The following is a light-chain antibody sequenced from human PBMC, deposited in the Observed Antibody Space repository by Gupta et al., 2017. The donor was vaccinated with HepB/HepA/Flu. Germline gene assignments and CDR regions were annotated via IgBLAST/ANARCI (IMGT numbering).Light chain of an antibody. CDR1: NSDVGSYNL. J-gene: IGLJ3*02. CDR2: EVS. CDR3: CSDAGSSTWV. Sequence: QSALTQPASVSGSPGQSITISCTGTNSDVGSYNLVSWYQQHPGKAPKLMIYEVSKRPSGVSNRFSGSKSGNTASLTISGLQAEDESDYYCCSDAGSSTWVFGGGTKLTVL. V-gene: IGLV2-23*02.